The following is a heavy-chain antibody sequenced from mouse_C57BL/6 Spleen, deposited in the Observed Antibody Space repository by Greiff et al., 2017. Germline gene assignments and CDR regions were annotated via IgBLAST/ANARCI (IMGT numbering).Heavy chain of an antibody. Sequence: EVQLQQSGPELVKPGASVKISCKASGYTFTDYYMNWVKQSHGKSLEWIGDINPNNGGTSYNQKFKGKATLTVDKSSSTAYMELRSLTSEDSAVYYCAFYYDYGGGFDDWGTGTTVTVSS. V-gene: IGHV1-26*01. CDR1: GYTFTDYY. D-gene: IGHD2-4*01. CDR3: AFYYDYGGGFDD. J-gene: IGHJ1*03. CDR2: INPNNGGT.